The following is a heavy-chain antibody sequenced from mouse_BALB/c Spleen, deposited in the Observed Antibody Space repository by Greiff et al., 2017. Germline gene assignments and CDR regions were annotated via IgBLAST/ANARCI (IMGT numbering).Heavy chain of an antibody. CDR2: ISSGGST. CDR3: ARDYRYDGTSWFAY. D-gene: IGHD2-14*01. CDR1: GFTFSSYA. Sequence: EVMLVESGGGLVKPGGSLKLSCAASGFTFSSYAMSWVRQTPEKRLEWVASISSGGSTYYPDSVKGRFTISRDNARNILYLQMSSLRSEDTAMYYCARDYRYDGTSWFAYWGQGTLVTVSA. J-gene: IGHJ3*01. V-gene: IGHV5-6-5*01.